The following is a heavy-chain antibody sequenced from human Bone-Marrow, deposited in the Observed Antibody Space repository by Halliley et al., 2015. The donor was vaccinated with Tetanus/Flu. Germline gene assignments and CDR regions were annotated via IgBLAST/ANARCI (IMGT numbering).Heavy chain of an antibody. V-gene: IGHV4-39*01. Sequence: WIGSIYLKGDTPYNPPLKSGVTISVDPSKNHFSLKLSFVTAADTAVYYCARPPMGFGGEFDTWGQGTLVTVSP. CDR3: ARPPMGFGGEFDT. CDR2: IYLKGDT. D-gene: IGHD3-10*01. J-gene: IGHJ5*02.